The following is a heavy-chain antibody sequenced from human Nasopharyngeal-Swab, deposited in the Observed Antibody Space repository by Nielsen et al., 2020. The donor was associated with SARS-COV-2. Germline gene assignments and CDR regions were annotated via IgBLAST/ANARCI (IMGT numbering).Heavy chain of an antibody. CDR2: IYQDGSDK. Sequence: GESLKISCEASGFTFRTYWMSWVRQTPGKGLEWVANIYQDGSDKYYVDSVKGRFTISRDNAKNSLYLQMNSLRAEDTAVYYCARDEIVGYDYVWGTYWGQGTLVTVSS. J-gene: IGHJ4*02. CDR3: ARDEIVGYDYVWGTY. CDR1: GFTFRTYW. D-gene: IGHD3-16*01. V-gene: IGHV3-7*01.